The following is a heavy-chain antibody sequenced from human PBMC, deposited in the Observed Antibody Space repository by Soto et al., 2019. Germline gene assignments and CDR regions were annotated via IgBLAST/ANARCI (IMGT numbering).Heavy chain of an antibody. D-gene: IGHD3-10*01. V-gene: IGHV3-30-3*01. J-gene: IGHJ4*02. CDR1: GFTFSSYA. CDR3: ARGATGGSAGSYYNFDY. CDR2: MSYDGSNK. Sequence: PGGSLRLSCAASGFTFSSYAMHWVRQAPGKGLEWVAVMSYDGSNKYYADSVKGRFTISRDNSKNTLYLQMNSLRAEDTAVYYCARGATGGSAGSYYNFDYWGQGTLVTVS.